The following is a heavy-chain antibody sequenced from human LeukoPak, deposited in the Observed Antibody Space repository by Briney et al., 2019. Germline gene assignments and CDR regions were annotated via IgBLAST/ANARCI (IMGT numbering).Heavy chain of an antibody. D-gene: IGHD6-19*01. Sequence: GGSPRLSCAASGFTFSSYGMHWVRQAPGKGLEWVANIKQDGSEKYCVDSVKGRFTISRDNAKNSLYLQMNSLRAEDTAVYYCARDQTPHSSGWAHDAFDIWGQGTMVTVSS. J-gene: IGHJ3*02. V-gene: IGHV3-7*01. CDR3: ARDQTPHSSGWAHDAFDI. CDR2: IKQDGSEK. CDR1: GFTFSSYG.